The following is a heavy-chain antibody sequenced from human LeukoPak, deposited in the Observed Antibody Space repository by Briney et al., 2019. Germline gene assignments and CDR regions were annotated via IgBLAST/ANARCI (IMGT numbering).Heavy chain of an antibody. Sequence: PSETLSLTCTVSGDSISRGNYYWSWIRQPAGKGLEWIGRFYTSGSTNYNPSLKSRVTISVDTSKNQFSLKLSSVTAADTAVYYCARASVTYYYYYYMDVWGKGTTVTVSS. CDR3: ARASVTYYYYYYMDV. CDR2: FYTSGST. D-gene: IGHD4-11*01. CDR1: GDSISRGNYY. V-gene: IGHV4-61*02. J-gene: IGHJ6*03.